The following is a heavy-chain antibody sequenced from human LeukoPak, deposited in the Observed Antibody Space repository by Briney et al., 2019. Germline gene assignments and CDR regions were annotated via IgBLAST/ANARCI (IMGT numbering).Heavy chain of an antibody. CDR3: VRARVRARSGAFDV. Sequence: GGSLRLFCVGSGFTFRHYVMHWVRQAPGKGLEWVAVISYDETHKFYADSVKGRFAISRDNSNATLFLQMNSLTSYHAAVYYCVRARVRARSGAFDVWGQGTLVTVSS. V-gene: IGHV3-30*09. J-gene: IGHJ3*01. D-gene: IGHD3-10*01. CDR1: GFTFRHYV. CDR2: ISYDETHK.